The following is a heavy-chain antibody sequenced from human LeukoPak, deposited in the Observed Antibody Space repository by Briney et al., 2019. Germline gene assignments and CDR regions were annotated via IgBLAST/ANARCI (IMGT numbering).Heavy chain of an antibody. D-gene: IGHD1-14*01. J-gene: IGHJ5*02. CDR2: IIPIFGTA. CDR3: ARAFDRLSPFDP. Sequence: SVNVSCKASGGTFSIYAISWVRQAPGQGLEWMGGIIPIFGTANYAQKFQGRVTITADESTSTAYMELSSLRSEDAAVYYCARAFDRLSPFDPWGQGTLVTVSS. V-gene: IGHV1-69*13. CDR1: GGTFSIYA.